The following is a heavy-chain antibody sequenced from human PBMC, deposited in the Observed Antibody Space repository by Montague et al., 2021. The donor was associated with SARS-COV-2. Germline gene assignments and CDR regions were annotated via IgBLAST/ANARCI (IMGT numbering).Heavy chain of an antibody. CDR1: GASVTSTNW. CDR3: ASPKEGSGHYRPFDY. CDR2: IYHTGNT. V-gene: IGHV4-4*02. Sequence: SETLSLTCGVSGASVTSTNWWSWVRQPTGKGLEWIGEIYHTGNTNYSPSLKNRVSISLDKSKNQLSLRLNSVTAADTAVYYCASPKEGSGHYRPFDYWGQGILVTVSS. J-gene: IGHJ4*02. D-gene: IGHD3-22*01.